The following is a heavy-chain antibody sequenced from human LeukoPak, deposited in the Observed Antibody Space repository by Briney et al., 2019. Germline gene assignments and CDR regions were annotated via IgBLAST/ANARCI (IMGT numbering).Heavy chain of an antibody. CDR2: ISSDGTNT. CDR1: GFTFSSHW. CDR3: ASFRHGESMRY. Sequence: GGSLRLSCAASGFTFSSHWMHWVRQAPGKGLVWVSRISSDGTNTNYADSVKGRFTISRDNAKNTLYLQMNSLRVEDTAVYYCASFRHGESMRYWGQGTLVTVSS. D-gene: IGHD3-10*01. V-gene: IGHV3-74*01. J-gene: IGHJ4*02.